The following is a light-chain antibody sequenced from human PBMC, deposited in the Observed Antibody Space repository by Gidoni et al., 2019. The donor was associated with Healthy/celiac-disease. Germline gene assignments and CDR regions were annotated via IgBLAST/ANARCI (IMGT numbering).Light chain of an antibody. V-gene: IGKV3-20*01. CDR1: QSVSSSN. J-gene: IGKJ5*01. CDR2: AAS. CDR3: QQYGSSSIT. Sequence: EIVLTQSPGTLSLSPGERATLSCRASQSVSSSNLAWYQQKPGQAPRLLIYAASSRATGIPDRFSGSGSGTDVTLTISRLEPEDFAVYYCQQYGSSSITFXXXTRLEIK.